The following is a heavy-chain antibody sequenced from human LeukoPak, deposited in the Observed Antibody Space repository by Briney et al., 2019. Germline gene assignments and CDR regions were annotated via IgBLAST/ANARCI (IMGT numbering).Heavy chain of an antibody. CDR1: GFTFSSYS. Sequence: GRSLRLSCAASGFTFSSYSVHWVRQAPGRGLEWVAVISHDGSNKDYADSVKGRITISRDNSKKTLYLQMNSLRVEDTAMYYCARDAGGFRLGELYHYYYYGMDVWGQGTPVTVSS. CDR3: ARDAGGFRLGELYHYYYYGMDV. D-gene: IGHD3-16*01. CDR2: ISHDGSNK. V-gene: IGHV3-30*04. J-gene: IGHJ6*02.